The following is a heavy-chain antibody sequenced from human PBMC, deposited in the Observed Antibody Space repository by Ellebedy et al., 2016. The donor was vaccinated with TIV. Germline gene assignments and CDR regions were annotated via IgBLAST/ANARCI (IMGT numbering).Heavy chain of an antibody. CDR3: ARDAFGAFDI. Sequence: GGSLRLXCAASGFTFSSYSMNWVRQAPGKGLEWVSSISSSSSYIYYADSVKGRFTISRDNAKNSLYLQMNSLRAEDTAVYYCARDAFGAFDIWGQGTMVTVSS. V-gene: IGHV3-21*01. D-gene: IGHD3-16*01. J-gene: IGHJ3*02. CDR2: ISSSSSYI. CDR1: GFTFSSYS.